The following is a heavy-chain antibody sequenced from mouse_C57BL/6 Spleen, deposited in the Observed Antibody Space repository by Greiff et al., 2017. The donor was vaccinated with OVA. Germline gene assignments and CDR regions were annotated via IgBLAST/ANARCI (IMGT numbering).Heavy chain of an antibody. J-gene: IGHJ2*01. V-gene: IGHV5-9-1*02. Sequence: EVKLVESGEGLVKPGGSLKLSCAASGFTFSSYAMSWVRQTPEKRLEWVAYISSGGDYIYYADTVKGRFTISRDNARNTLYLQMSSLKSEDTARSYCTSVWSYYFDYWGQGTTLTVSS. CDR2: ISSGGDYI. D-gene: IGHD2-10*02. CDR3: TSVWSYYFDY. CDR1: GFTFSSYA.